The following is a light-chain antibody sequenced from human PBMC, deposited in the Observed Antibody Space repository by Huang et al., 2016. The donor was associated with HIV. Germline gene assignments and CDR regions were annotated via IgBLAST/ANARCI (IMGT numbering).Light chain of an antibody. CDR3: QQTSSVPLT. CDR1: QTISTF. Sequence: DIQMTQSPSSLSASVGVRISITCRASQTISTFLNWYQQKPGKAPKLLIYAASNLQSGVSSRVSGTGSGTLFTLTVTGLLPDDFATYFCQQTSSVPLTFGGGTKVEMK. J-gene: IGKJ4*01. CDR2: AAS. V-gene: IGKV1-39*01.